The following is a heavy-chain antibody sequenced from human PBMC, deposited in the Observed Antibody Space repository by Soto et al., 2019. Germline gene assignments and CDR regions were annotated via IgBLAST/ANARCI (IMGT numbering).Heavy chain of an antibody. J-gene: IGHJ6*02. CDR1: GFTFSKYS. Sequence: GGSLRLSCAASGFTFSKYSMNWVRQAPGKGLEWVSSISSTSSYIYYADSVKGRFTISRDNAKNSLYLQMNSLRAEDTAVYYCARGIRIYYGMDVWGQGTTVTVSS. CDR2: ISSTSSYI. CDR3: ARGIRIYYGMDV. D-gene: IGHD2-15*01. V-gene: IGHV3-21*01.